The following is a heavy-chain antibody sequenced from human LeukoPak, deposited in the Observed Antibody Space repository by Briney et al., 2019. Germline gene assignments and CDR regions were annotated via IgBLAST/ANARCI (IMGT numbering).Heavy chain of an antibody. Sequence: GGSLRLSCAASGFTFGRYSMNWVRQAPGKGLEWVSSITSGSKYIFYADAVKGRFTISRDNAKNSLYLQMDSLRAEDTAVYYCATDTSGSYLDYWDQGILVTVSS. CDR1: GFTFGRYS. CDR3: ATDTSGSYLDY. D-gene: IGHD1-26*01. J-gene: IGHJ4*02. V-gene: IGHV3-21*01. CDR2: ITSGSKYI.